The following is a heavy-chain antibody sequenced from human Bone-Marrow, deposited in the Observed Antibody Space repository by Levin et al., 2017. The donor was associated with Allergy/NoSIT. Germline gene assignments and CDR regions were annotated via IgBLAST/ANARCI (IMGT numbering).Heavy chain of an antibody. CDR3: ANWVGYSYGSGFDY. Sequence: GGSLRLSCAASGFTFSSYGMHWVRQAPGKGLEWVAVISYDGSNKYYADSVKGRFTISRDNSKNTLYLQMNSLRAEDTAVYYCANWVGYSYGSGFDYWGQGTLVTVSS. V-gene: IGHV3-30*18. D-gene: IGHD5-18*01. CDR2: ISYDGSNK. J-gene: IGHJ4*02. CDR1: GFTFSSYG.